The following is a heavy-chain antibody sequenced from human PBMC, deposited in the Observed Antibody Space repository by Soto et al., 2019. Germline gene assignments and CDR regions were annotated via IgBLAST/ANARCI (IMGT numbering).Heavy chain of an antibody. D-gene: IGHD3-22*01. CDR3: ARATQFFYDSRGYSKIFDF. J-gene: IGHJ4*02. CDR1: GGSFSGFF. Sequence: SETLSLTCGVSGGSFSGFFWTWIRQPPGKGLEWIGEVNHIGITNYNPSLRSRLNLSIDTAKKQFSLKLTSVTAADTAVYYCARATQFFYDSRGYSKIFDFWGQGTLVTVSS. V-gene: IGHV4-34*01. CDR2: VNHIGIT.